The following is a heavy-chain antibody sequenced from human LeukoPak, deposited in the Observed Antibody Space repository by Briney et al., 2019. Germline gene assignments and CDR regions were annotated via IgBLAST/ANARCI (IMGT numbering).Heavy chain of an antibody. V-gene: IGHV3-21*01. Sequence: GGSLRLSCAASGFTFNDHTMNWVRQAPGKGLEWVSSISTHGSYIYYADSVKGRFTISRDNARNSLYLQMNSLRADDTSVYFCARSGIAAAEFDFWGQGTLVTVSS. CDR2: ISTHGSYI. J-gene: IGHJ4*02. D-gene: IGHD6-13*01. CDR1: GFTFNDHT. CDR3: ARSGIAAAEFDF.